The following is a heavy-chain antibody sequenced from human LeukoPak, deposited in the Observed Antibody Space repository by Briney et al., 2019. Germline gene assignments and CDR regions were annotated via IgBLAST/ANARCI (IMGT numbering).Heavy chain of an antibody. Sequence: SETLSLTCTVSGGSISSYYWSWIRQPPGKGLEWIGYIYYSGSTNYNPSLKSRVTISVDTSKNQFSLKLSSVTAADTAVYYCARLGTGHDAFDIWGQGTIVTVSS. J-gene: IGHJ3*02. CDR3: ARLGTGHDAFDI. V-gene: IGHV4-59*01. CDR1: GGSISSYY. CDR2: IYYSGST. D-gene: IGHD1-14*01.